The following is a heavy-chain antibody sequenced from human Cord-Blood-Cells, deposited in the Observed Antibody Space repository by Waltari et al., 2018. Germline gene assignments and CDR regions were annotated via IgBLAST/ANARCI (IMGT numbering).Heavy chain of an antibody. J-gene: IGHJ3*02. D-gene: IGHD6-13*01. CDR3: ARDRGDSSSCAFDI. CDR2: IKQEGSEK. Sequence: EVQLVESGGGLVQPGGSLRLSCAASGFTFSSYWMSWVRQAPGKGLEWVANIKQEGSEKYYVDSVKGRFTISRDNAKNSLYLQMNSLRAEDTAVYYCARDRGDSSSCAFDIWGQGTMVTVSS. CDR1: GFTFSSYW. V-gene: IGHV3-7*01.